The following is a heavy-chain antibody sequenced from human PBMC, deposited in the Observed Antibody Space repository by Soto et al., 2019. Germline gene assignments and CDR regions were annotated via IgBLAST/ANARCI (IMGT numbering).Heavy chain of an antibody. CDR1: GFTVSSNY. D-gene: IGHD5-12*01. Sequence: GGSLRLSCAASGFTVSSNYMSWVRQAPGKGLEWVSVIYSGGSTYYADSVKGRFTISRDNSKNTLYLQMNSLRAEDTAVYYCARVARWLRNSDDAIDIWGQGTMVTVSS. J-gene: IGHJ3*02. V-gene: IGHV3-66*01. CDR2: IYSGGST. CDR3: ARVARWLRNSDDAIDI.